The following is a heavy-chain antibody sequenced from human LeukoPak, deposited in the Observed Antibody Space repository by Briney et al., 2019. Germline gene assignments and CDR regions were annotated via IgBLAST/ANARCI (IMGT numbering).Heavy chain of an antibody. V-gene: IGHV4-4*02. Sequence: SQTLSLTCGVSGGPISNTNWRTWVRPPPRKGLEWIGEGNLQGSTNYNPSPKHRHPIPGHNHENHIPLKQTPVTAAHTAVYYWAREGRPYRPLDYSGEGTLVTVAS. CDR3: AREGRPYRPLDY. CDR2: GNLQGST. CDR1: GGPISNTNW. J-gene: IGHJ4*02.